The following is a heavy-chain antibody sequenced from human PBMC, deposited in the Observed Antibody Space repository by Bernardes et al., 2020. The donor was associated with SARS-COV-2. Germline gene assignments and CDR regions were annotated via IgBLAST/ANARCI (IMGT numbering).Heavy chain of an antibody. V-gene: IGHV3-21*01. CDR2: ISSSSSYI. D-gene: IGHD1-26*01. Sequence: GGSLRLSCAASGFTFSSYSMNWVRQAPGKGLEWVSSISSSSSYIYYADSVKGRFTISRDNAKNSLYLQMNSLRAEDTAVYYCARVGGSYSMGKFDYWGQGTLVTVSS. CDR3: ARVGGSYSMGKFDY. CDR1: GFTFSSYS. J-gene: IGHJ4*02.